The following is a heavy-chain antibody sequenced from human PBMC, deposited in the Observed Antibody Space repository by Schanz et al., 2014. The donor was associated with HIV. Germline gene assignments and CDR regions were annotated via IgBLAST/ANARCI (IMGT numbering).Heavy chain of an antibody. J-gene: IGHJ6*02. CDR2: VNPKSGNT. V-gene: IGHV1-8*02. CDR1: GYSFTSYA. CDR3: ARGARYGMDV. Sequence: QVQLVQSGAEVQKPGASVKVSCKASGYSFTSYAINWVRQATGQGLEWMGWVNPKSGNTGYAQKFQGRVTMTRNTSISTAYMELSSLRSDDTAVYYCARGARYGMDVWGQGTTVTVSS.